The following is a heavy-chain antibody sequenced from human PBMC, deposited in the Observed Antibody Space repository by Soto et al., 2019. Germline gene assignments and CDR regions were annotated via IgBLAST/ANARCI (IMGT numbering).Heavy chain of an antibody. V-gene: IGHV3-23*01. CDR1: GFTFSNHA. J-gene: IGHJ4*02. CDR2: ISGGGGST. D-gene: IGHD5-12*01. CDR3: ADRDIRASSY. Sequence: EVQLLESGGGLVQPGGSLRLSCTASGFTFSNHAMTWVRQAPGKGLECVAAISGGGGSTYYVDSVKGRFTIFRDNSKNTLALHMTGLSVEDTGIYYWADRDIRASSYWGQGTLVTVSS.